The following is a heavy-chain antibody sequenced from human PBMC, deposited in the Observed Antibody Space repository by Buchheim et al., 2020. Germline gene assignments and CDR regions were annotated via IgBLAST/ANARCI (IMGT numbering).Heavy chain of an antibody. CDR1: GGSFSGYY. D-gene: IGHD3-22*01. J-gene: IGHJ5*02. CDR2: IYYSGST. Sequence: QVQLQQWGAGLLKPSETLSLTCAVYGGSFSGYYWSWIRQPPGKGLEWIGYIYYSGSTYYNPSLKSRVTISVDTSKNQFSLKLSSVTAADTAVYYCARSTMITGWFDPWGQGTL. V-gene: IGHV4-34*01. CDR3: ARSTMITGWFDP.